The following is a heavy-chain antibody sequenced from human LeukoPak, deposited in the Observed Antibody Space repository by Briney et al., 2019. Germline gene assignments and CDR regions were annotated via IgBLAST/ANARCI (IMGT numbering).Heavy chain of an antibody. CDR3: AKDREDTSGWYSFDY. CDR2: ISYNGRSV. CDR1: GFSFDDYA. D-gene: IGHD6-19*01. Sequence: GGSLRLSCAASGFSFDDYAMHWVRQAPGKGLEWVSGISYNGRSVDYVDSVKGRFTISRDNGKNSLYLQMNSLRPEDTALYYCAKDREDTSGWYSFDYWGQGSLVTVSS. J-gene: IGHJ4*02. V-gene: IGHV3-9*01.